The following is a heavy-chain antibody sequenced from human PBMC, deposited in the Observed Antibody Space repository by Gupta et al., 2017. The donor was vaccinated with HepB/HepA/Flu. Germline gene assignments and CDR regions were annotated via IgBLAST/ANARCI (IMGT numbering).Heavy chain of an antibody. J-gene: IGHJ4*02. CDR3: ARDGTLTPYYFDY. D-gene: IGHD1-7*01. V-gene: IGHV3-30-3*01. Sequence: QVQLVESGGGVVQPGRSLRLSCAASGFTFSSYAMHWVRQAPGQGLEGVAVRSYDGSNKYYADSVKGRFTISRDNSKNTLYLQMNSLRAEDTAVYYCARDGTLTPYYFDYWGQGTLVTVSS. CDR1: GFTFSSYA. CDR2: RSYDGSNK.